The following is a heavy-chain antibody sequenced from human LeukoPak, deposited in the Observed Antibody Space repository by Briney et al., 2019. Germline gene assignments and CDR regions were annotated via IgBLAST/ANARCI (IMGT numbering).Heavy chain of an antibody. D-gene: IGHD6-13*01. CDR1: GFTFSTYG. CDR2: ISGSSDNT. Sequence: GGSLRLSCAASGFTFSTYGMQWVRQAPGKGLEWVSAISGSSDNTYYADSVKGRFTISRDNSKNTLYLQMNSQRAEDTAIYYCAKDSRIVIAGTSNYWGQGTLVTVSS. V-gene: IGHV3-23*01. CDR3: AKDSRIVIAGTSNY. J-gene: IGHJ4*02.